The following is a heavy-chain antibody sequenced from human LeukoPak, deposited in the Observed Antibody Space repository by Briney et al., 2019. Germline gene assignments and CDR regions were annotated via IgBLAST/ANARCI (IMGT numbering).Heavy chain of an antibody. D-gene: IGHD4/OR15-4a*01. CDR3: ARDSGLTVDY. CDR2: IYTSGST. Sequence: SETLSLTCTVSGGSISSGSYYWSWIRQPAGKGLEWIGRIYTSGSTNYNPSLKSRVTISVDTSKNQFSLKLSSVTAADTAVYYCARDSGLTVDYWGQGTLVTVSS. J-gene: IGHJ4*02. V-gene: IGHV4-61*02. CDR1: GGSISSGSYY.